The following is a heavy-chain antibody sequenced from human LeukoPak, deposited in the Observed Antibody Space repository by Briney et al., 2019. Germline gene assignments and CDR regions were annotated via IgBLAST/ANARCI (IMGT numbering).Heavy chain of an antibody. D-gene: IGHD4-17*01. CDR2: IYYSGST. Sequence: PSETLSLTCTVSGGSISSGDYNWSWIRQPPGKGLEWIGYIYYSGSTYYNPSLQSRVIISVDTSKNQFSLKLTSVTAADTAVYYCARALYSMTTVTTEYWFDYWGQGTLVTVSS. V-gene: IGHV4-30-4*01. CDR3: ARALYSMTTVTTEYWFDY. CDR1: GGSISSGDYN. J-gene: IGHJ4*02.